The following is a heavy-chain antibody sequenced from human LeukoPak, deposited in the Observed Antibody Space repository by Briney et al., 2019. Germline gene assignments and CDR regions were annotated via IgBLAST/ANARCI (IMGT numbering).Heavy chain of an antibody. CDR1: GGSISSSNYY. Sequence: PSETLSLTCTVSGGSISSSNYYWGWIRQPPGKGLEWIGSIYYSGSTYYNPSLKSRVTISVDTSKNQFSLKVRSVTAAHTAMYYCARENWVFDYWGQGILVTVSS. J-gene: IGHJ4*02. D-gene: IGHD7-27*01. V-gene: IGHV4-39*02. CDR3: ARENWVFDY. CDR2: IYYSGST.